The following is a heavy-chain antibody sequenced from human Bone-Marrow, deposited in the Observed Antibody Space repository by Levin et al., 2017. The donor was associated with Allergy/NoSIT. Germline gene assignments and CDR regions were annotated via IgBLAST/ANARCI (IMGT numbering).Heavy chain of an antibody. V-gene: IGHV4-61*02. CDR3: AREPVSGNYYHYYHYYMDV. Sequence: SETLSLTCSVSGDSLTSGSYFWNWIRQPAGKGLEWIGRSYSSGSPNYNPSLGSRVSISVDTSKNQFSLRLTSATAADTAVYFCAREPVSGNYYHYYHYYMDVWGEGTSVTVSS. CDR1: GDSLTSGSYF. CDR2: SYSSGSP. D-gene: IGHD3-10*01. J-gene: IGHJ6*03.